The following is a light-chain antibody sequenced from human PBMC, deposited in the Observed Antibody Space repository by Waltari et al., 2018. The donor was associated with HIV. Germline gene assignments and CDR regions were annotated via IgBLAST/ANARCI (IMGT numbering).Light chain of an antibody. J-gene: IGLJ2*01. CDR2: GNN. CDR3: QSYDSSLTGSV. CDR1: SSTIGAAYD. Sequence: QSVLTQPPSVSGAPGQRVPISCTVSSSTIGAAYDVHWYLQVPGTAPKLLIYGNNNRPSGVPDRFSASKSGASPSLAITGLQAEDEADYYCQSYDSSLTGSVFGGGTKLTVL. V-gene: IGLV1-40*01.